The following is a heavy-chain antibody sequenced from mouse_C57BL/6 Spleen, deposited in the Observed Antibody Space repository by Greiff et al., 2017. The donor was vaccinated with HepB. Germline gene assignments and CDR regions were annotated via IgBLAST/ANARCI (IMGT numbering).Heavy chain of an antibody. CDR3: ARHNYYGSSLYWYFDV. D-gene: IGHD1-1*01. V-gene: IGHV5-6*01. CDR1: GFTFSSYG. Sequence: EVKVVESGGDLVKPGGSLKLSCAASGFTFSSYGMSWVRQTPDKRLEWVATISSGGSYTYYPDSVKGRFTISRDNAKNTLYLQMSSLKSEDTAMYYCARHNYYGSSLYWYFDVWGTGTTVTVSS. J-gene: IGHJ1*03. CDR2: ISSGGSYT.